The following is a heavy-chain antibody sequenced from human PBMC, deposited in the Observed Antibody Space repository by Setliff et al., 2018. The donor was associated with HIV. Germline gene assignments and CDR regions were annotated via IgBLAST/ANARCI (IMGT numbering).Heavy chain of an antibody. J-gene: IGHJ4*02. CDR2: IYYSGST. CDR3: ARDAGGSVGNYYFDY. D-gene: IGHD2-15*01. Sequence: SETLSLTCIVSGGSVSSYYWSWIRQPPGKGLEWIGYIYYSGSTNYNPSLKNRVTISIDTSKKQFSLNLSSVTAADTAVYYCARDAGGSVGNYYFDYWGQGTLVTVSS. V-gene: IGHV4-59*02. CDR1: GGSVSSYY.